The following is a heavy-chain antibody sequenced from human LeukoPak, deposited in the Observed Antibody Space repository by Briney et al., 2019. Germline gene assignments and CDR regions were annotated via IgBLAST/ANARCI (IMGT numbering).Heavy chain of an antibody. J-gene: IGHJ4*02. CDR3: ARDRIAGSTVVTRTAYVDY. V-gene: IGHV4-4*07. CDR2: IYTSGST. CDR1: GVSISSYY. Sequence: SETLSLTCTVSGVSISSYYWSWIRQPAGKGLEWIGRIYTSGSTNYNPSLKSPVTMSVDTSKNQFSLKLSSVTAADTAVYYCARDRIAGSTVVTRTAYVDYWGQGPLVTVSS. D-gene: IGHD4-23*01.